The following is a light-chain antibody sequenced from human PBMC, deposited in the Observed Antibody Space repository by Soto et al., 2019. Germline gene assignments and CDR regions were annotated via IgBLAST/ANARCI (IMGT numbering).Light chain of an antibody. J-gene: IGKJ1*01. Sequence: DIQMTQSPSSLSESVGDRVTITCRASQGISTYLNWYQQKPGKAPKLLIYAASSLQSGVPSRFSGSGSETEFTLTSSSPQPEDFATYSCQHSTTWTFGQGTKVEIK. V-gene: IGKV1-39*01. CDR1: QGISTY. CDR2: AAS. CDR3: QHSTTWT.